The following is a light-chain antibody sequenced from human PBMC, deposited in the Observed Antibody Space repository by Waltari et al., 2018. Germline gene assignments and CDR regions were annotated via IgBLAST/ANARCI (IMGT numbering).Light chain of an antibody. Sequence: QLVLTQSPSASASLGASVKLTCTLSSGHTSNVIAWLQQQPGKGPRFVMQVNRDGSHSKGDGVPERFSGSSAGADRYLSISSLESEDDADYYCQTGGHGTWVFGGGTKVTVL. CDR1: SGHTSNV. CDR3: QTGGHGTWV. V-gene: IGLV4-69*01. CDR2: VNRDGSH. J-gene: IGLJ3*02.